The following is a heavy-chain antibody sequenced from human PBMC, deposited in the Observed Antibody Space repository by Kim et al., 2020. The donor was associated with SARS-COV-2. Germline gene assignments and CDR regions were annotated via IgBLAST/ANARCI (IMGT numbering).Heavy chain of an antibody. J-gene: IGHJ4*02. CDR2: ISSSSSYT. Sequence: GGSLRLSCAASGFTFSDYYMSWIRQAPGKGLEWVSYISSSSSYTNYADSVKGRFTISRDNTKNSLYLQMNSLRAADTAVYYCARNYDSSGYPQYYFDYWGQGTLVTVSS. V-gene: IGHV3-11*03. CDR3: ARNYDSSGYPQYYFDY. CDR1: GFTFSDYY. D-gene: IGHD3-22*01.